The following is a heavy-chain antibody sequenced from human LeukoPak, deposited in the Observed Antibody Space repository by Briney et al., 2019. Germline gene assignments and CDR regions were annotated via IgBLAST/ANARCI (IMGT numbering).Heavy chain of an antibody. Sequence: SSETLSLTCTVYGGSISSGDYYWSWIRQPPGKGLEWIGYIYYSGSTYYNPSLKSRVTISVDTSKNQFSLKLSSVTAADTAVYYCARVDYYGSGSYYNIDYWGQGTLVTVSS. CDR3: ARVDYYGSGSYYNIDY. CDR2: IYYSGST. J-gene: IGHJ4*02. D-gene: IGHD3-10*01. V-gene: IGHV4-30-4*08. CDR1: GGSISSGDYY.